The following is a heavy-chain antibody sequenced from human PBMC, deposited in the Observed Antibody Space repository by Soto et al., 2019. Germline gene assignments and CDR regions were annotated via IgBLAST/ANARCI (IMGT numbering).Heavy chain of an antibody. J-gene: IGHJ5*02. CDR2: IYYGGSI. V-gene: IGHV4-59*01. Sequence: SETLSLTCSVAGGTISNGYCTWIRKTPGKGLEWIGYIYYGGSINYNPSLKSRVIISVDTAKNQFSLRLSSVSAADTAVYYCTGAYYDVSGYSLDPWGQGTSVTVSS. CDR1: GGTISNGY. D-gene: IGHD3-22*01. CDR3: TGAYYDVSGYSLDP.